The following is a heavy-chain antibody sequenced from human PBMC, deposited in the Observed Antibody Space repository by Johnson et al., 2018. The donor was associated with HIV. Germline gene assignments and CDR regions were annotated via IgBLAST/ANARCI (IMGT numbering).Heavy chain of an antibody. V-gene: IGHV3-9*01. CDR2: ISWNSGSL. CDR3: AKSSSAYAFDI. Sequence: VQLVESGGGLVQPGRSLRLSCAASGFTFDDYAMHWVRQAPGTGLEWVSGISWNSGSLGYADSVKGRFTIARDNAKNSLYLQMNSLRAEDTALYYCAKSSSAYAFDIWGQGTMVTVSS. J-gene: IGHJ3*02. D-gene: IGHD6-13*01. CDR1: GFTFDDYA.